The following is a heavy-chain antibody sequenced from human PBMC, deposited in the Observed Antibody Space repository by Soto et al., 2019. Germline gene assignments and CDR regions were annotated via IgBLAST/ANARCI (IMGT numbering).Heavy chain of an antibody. CDR2: ISYSGST. V-gene: IGHV4-59*02. J-gene: IGHJ4*02. Sequence: QVQLQESGPGLVKPSETLSLTCIVSGDSVSSYYWSWIRQPPGKGLEWIGYISYSGSTKYNPSLERRVTMSVDTSKNQFSLKLNSVTAADTAVYYCASEDSTPYYFGYWGQGTLVTVSS. CDR1: GDSVSSYY. CDR3: ASEDSTPYYFGY. D-gene: IGHD2-2*01.